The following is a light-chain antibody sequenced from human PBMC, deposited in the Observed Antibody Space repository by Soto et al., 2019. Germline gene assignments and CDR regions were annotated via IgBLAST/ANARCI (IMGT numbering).Light chain of an antibody. CDR2: GAS. Sequence: EVVLTQSPGTLSLSPGERATLSCRASQSVGSSNLAWYQQKSGQSPRLLIYGASSRATGIPDRFRGSGSGTDFTLTVSRLESEDFAVYYCQQFGDPPYTFGQGTTLEI. CDR1: QSVGSSN. J-gene: IGKJ2*01. CDR3: QQFGDPPYT. V-gene: IGKV3-20*01.